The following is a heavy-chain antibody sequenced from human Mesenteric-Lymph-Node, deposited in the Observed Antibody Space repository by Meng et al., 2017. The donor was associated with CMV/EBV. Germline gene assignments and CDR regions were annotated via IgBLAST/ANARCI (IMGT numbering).Heavy chain of an antibody. D-gene: IGHD1-14*01. CDR1: GFTFSSYE. J-gene: IGHJ6*02. CDR2: ISSSGSTI. CDR3: ARLQALAPDENHYGMDV. V-gene: IGHV3-48*03. Sequence: GESLKISCAASGFTFSSYEMNWVRQAPGKGLEWVSYISSSGSTIYYADSVKGRFTISRDNAKNSLYLQMNSLRAEDTAVYYCARLQALAPDENHYGMDVWGQGTTVTVS.